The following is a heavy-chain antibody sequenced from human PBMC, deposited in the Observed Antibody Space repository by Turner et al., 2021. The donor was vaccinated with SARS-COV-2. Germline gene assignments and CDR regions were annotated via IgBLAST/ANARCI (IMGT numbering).Heavy chain of an antibody. V-gene: IGHV3-9*01. CDR3: AKDRGYDILTCYSPYFDY. D-gene: IGHD3-9*01. CDR1: GFTFDDYA. CDR2: SSWNSGSI. Sequence: VQLAESGGGVVKPGGSLRVSCAGSGFTFDDYAMHWVSQAPGKSLEWVSGSSWNSGSIGYADSVKGRFTMSRDNAKNSLYLQMNSLRAEDTALYYCAKDRGYDILTCYSPYFDYWGQGTLVTVSS. J-gene: IGHJ4*02.